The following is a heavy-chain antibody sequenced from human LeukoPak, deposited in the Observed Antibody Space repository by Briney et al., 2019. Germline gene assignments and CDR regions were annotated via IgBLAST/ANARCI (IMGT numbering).Heavy chain of an antibody. Sequence: ASVKVSCTASGYTSTSYGISWVRQAPGPGLEWMGWISAYNGNTNYAQKLQGRVTMTTDTSTSTAYMELRSLRSDDTAVYYCARDPPVYCSSTSCYQNYYYYGMDVWGQGTTVTVSS. CDR1: GYTSTSYG. J-gene: IGHJ6*02. V-gene: IGHV1-18*01. CDR3: ARDPPVYCSSTSCYQNYYYYGMDV. D-gene: IGHD2-2*01. CDR2: ISAYNGNT.